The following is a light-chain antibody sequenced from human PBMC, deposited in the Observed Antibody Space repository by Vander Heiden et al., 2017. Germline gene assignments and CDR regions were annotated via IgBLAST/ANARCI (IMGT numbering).Light chain of an antibody. CDR1: SSNIGAGYD. CDR3: QSYDSSLSGSL. J-gene: IGLJ3*02. CDR2: GNS. Sequence: QSVLTQPPSVSGAPGQRVTISCTGSSSNIGAGYDVHWYQHLPGSAPKLLICGNSNRPSGVPDRFSGSKSGTSASLAITGLQAEDEADYYCQSYDSSLSGSLFGGGTKLTVL. V-gene: IGLV1-40*01.